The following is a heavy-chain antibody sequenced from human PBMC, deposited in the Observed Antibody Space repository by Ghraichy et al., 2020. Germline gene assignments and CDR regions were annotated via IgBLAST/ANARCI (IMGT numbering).Heavy chain of an antibody. CDR1: GFTFNNYA. J-gene: IGHJ6*02. V-gene: IGHV3-23*01. Sequence: GRSLRLSCAASGFTFNNYAMSWVRQAPGKGLEWVSGVGVNGFDTHYGDPVRGRFIISRDNSKNTLYLQMNSLRVDDTAVYYCAKESGYGTGGDCYATHQFYYGMDVWGQGTTVTVSS. CDR2: VGVNGFDT. CDR3: AKESGYGTGGDCYATHQFYYGMDV. D-gene: IGHD2-8*02.